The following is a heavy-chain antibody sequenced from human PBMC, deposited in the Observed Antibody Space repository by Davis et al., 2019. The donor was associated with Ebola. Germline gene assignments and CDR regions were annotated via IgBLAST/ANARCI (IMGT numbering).Heavy chain of an antibody. Sequence: ASVKVSCKTSGYTFTNYGITWVRQAPGQGLEWMGWINPHNGNTKYSQKFQGRVTITRDTSASTAYMELSSLTSEDTAVYYCASLIGNNWYYFDYWGHGTLVTVSS. CDR2: INPHNGNT. V-gene: IGHV1-3*01. J-gene: IGHJ4*01. CDR1: GYTFTNYG. D-gene: IGHD1-1*01. CDR3: ASLIGNNWYYFDY.